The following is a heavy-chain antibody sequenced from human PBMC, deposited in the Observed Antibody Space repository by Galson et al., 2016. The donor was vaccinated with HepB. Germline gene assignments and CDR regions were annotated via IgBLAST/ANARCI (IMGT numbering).Heavy chain of an antibody. CDR2: ISVVGGPT. V-gene: IGHV3-23*01. D-gene: IGHD4-11*01. CDR1: EFTVSSNYA. Sequence: SLRLSCAASEFTVSSNYALNWVRQAPGKGLEWVSTISVVGGPTYYADSVKGRFTISRDNSKDTVYLQMSSLRAEDTAVYYCSRDCCGVYSVMFDFWGRGTLVTVSS. CDR3: SRDCCGVYSVMFDF. J-gene: IGHJ4*02.